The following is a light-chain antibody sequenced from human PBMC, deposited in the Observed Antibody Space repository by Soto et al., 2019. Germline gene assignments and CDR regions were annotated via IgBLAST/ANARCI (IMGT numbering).Light chain of an antibody. CDR2: AAS. CDR1: QGISSW. Sequence: DIQMTQSPSSVSASVGDRVTITCRASQGISSWLAWYQQKPGKAPKLLIYAASSLQSGVPSRFSGSGSGTDFTLTISSLQPEXXXXXXXXXXNTFPRTFGQGTKVEIK. CDR3: XXXNTFPRT. V-gene: IGKV1-12*01. J-gene: IGKJ1*01.